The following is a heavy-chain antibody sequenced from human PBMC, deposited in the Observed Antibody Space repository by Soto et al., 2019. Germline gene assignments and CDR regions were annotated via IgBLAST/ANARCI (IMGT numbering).Heavy chain of an antibody. CDR1: GFTFSSYA. D-gene: IGHD6-6*01. CDR3: AKDIEYSSSSGWFDP. CDR2: ISGSGGST. J-gene: IGHJ5*02. Sequence: PGGSLRLSCAASGFTFSSYAMSWVRQAPGKWLEWVSAISGSGGSTYYADSVKGRFTISRDNSKNTLYLQMNSLRAEDTAVYYCAKDIEYSSSSGWFDPWGQGXLVTVSS. V-gene: IGHV3-23*01.